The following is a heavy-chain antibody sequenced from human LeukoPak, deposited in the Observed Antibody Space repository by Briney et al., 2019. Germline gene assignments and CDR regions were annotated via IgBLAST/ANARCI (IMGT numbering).Heavy chain of an antibody. D-gene: IGHD4-17*01. V-gene: IGHV4-30-2*01. CDR2: IYHSGST. CDR1: GGSISSGGYS. Sequence: SETLSLTCAVSGGSISSGGYSWSWIRQPPRKGLEWIGYIYHSGSTYYNPSLKSRVTISVDRSKNQFSLKLSSVTAADTAVYYCAREGGDGGIFDYWGQGTLVTVSS. CDR3: AREGGDGGIFDY. J-gene: IGHJ4*02.